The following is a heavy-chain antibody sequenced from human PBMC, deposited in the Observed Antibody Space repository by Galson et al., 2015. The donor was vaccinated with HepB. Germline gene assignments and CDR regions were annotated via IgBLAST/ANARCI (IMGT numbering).Heavy chain of an antibody. CDR2: ISSSSSAI. CDR1: GFTFSTYT. V-gene: IGHV3-48*02. J-gene: IGHJ4*02. D-gene: IGHD6-13*01. CDR3: ARGAAAGTSRFDY. Sequence: SLRLSCAASGFTFSTYTMNWVRQAPGKGLEWVSYISSSSSAIYYADSVKGRFSISRDNAKNSLYLQMNSLRDEDTAVYYCARGAAAGTSRFDYWGQGTLVTVSS.